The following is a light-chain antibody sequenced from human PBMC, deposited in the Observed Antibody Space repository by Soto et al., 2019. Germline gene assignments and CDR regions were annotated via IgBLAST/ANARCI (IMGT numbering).Light chain of an antibody. V-gene: IGLV2-14*01. Sequence: QSALTQPPSASGSPGQSVTISCTGTSSDVGGYNYVSWYQQHPGKAPKLMIYEVSNRPSGVSNRFSGSKSGSTASLTISGLQAEDEADYYCSSYTSSITYVFGTGTKLTVL. J-gene: IGLJ1*01. CDR1: SSDVGGYNY. CDR2: EVS. CDR3: SSYTSSITYV.